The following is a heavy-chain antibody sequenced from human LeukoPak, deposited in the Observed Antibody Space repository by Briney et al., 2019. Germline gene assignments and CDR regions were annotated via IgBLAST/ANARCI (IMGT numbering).Heavy chain of an antibody. CDR2: VYYTGST. V-gene: IGHV4-59*08. CDR1: GGPLRDYY. D-gene: IGHD2-15*01. J-gene: IGHJ3*02. Sequence: SETLSLTCTVCGGPLRDYYWSWIRQPPGKGLEWIGYVYYTGSTNHNPSLKSRLTIAVDMSKNQFSLKLSSVTAADTAVYYCARHIVVVLAAQDAFDIWGQGTMVTVSS. CDR3: ARHIVVVLAAQDAFDI.